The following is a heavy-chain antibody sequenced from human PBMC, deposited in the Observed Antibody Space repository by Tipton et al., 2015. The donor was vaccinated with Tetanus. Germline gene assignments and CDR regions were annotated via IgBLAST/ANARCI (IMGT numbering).Heavy chain of an antibody. CDR3: ARGGGRTHYGDYDTP. V-gene: IGHV4-59*01. J-gene: IGHJ5*02. CDR2: IYYSGST. Sequence: TLSLTCTVSGGSISSYYWSWIRQPPGKGLEWIGYIYYSGSTNYNPSLKSRVTISVDTSKNQFSLKLSSVTAADTAVYYCARGGGRTHYGDYDTPWGQGTLVTVSS. D-gene: IGHD4-17*01. CDR1: GGSISSYY.